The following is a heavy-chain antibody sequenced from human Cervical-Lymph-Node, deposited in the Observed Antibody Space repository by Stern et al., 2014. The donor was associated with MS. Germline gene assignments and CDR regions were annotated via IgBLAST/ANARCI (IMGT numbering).Heavy chain of an antibody. CDR2: ISGNSGDA. Sequence: VKLVQSGAEVKKPGASVKVSCKASGYTFTTYGFNWVRQAPGQGLAWVGWISGNSGDANYAPKLQGRVSMTTNTSTLTAYMELRNLRSDDTAVYYCVYTSSLGGVLFEYWGQGSLVTVSS. V-gene: IGHV1-18*01. J-gene: IGHJ4*02. D-gene: IGHD6-6*01. CDR1: GYTFTTYG. CDR3: VYTSSLGGVLFEY.